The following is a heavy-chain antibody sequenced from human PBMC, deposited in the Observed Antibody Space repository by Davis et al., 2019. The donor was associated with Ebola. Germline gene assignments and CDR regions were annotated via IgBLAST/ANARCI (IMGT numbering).Heavy chain of an antibody. CDR1: Y. Sequence: YMSWVRQHPGKGLEWIGYIYYSGSTYYNPSLNGRVSMSLDTSKNQFSLKVSSVTAVDTAVYFCARRLVASYHFDKWGQGTLVTVSS. D-gene: IGHD5-12*01. J-gene: IGHJ4*02. CDR2: IYYSGST. V-gene: IGHV4-31*02. CDR3: ARRLVASYHFDK.